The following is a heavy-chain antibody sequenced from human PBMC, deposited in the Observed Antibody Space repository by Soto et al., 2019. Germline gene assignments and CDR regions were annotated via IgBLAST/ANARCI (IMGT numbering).Heavy chain of an antibody. Sequence: QVQLVESGGGVVQPGTSLRVSCVASGFTFRSYVIHWGRQAPGKGLEWVALTSYDGTNKYYGDSVRGRFTISRDNSRNTVDLQMDSLRVEDTAVYYCARWGTTGGLDVWGQGTLVSVSS. V-gene: IGHV3-30*19. J-gene: IGHJ1*01. CDR2: TSYDGTNK. D-gene: IGHD3-16*01. CDR1: GFTFRSYV. CDR3: ARWGTTGGLDV.